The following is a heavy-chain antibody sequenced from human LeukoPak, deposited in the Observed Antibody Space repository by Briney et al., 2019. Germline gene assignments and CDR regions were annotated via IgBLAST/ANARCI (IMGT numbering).Heavy chain of an antibody. D-gene: IGHD3-10*01. Sequence: SETLSLTCTVSGGSISSYYWSWIRQPPGKGLEWIGYIYYSGSTNYNPSLKSRVTISVDTSKNQFSLKLSSVTAADTAVYYCARFTSVPAYYYGMDVWGQGTTVTVSS. CDR3: ARFTSVPAYYYGMDV. CDR2: IYYSGST. J-gene: IGHJ6*02. CDR1: GGSISSYY. V-gene: IGHV4-59*08.